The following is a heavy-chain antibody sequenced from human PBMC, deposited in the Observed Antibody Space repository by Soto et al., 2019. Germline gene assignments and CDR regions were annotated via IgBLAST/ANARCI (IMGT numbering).Heavy chain of an antibody. Sequence: EVQLVESGGGLVQPGGSLRLSCAASGFTFSSYEMNWVRQAPGKGLEWVSYISSSGSTIYYADSVKGRFTISRDNVKNSLYLQMNSLRAEDTAVYYCARDSDYSNHFDYCGQGTLVTVSS. J-gene: IGHJ4*02. CDR1: GFTFSSYE. CDR2: ISSSGSTI. V-gene: IGHV3-48*03. CDR3: ARDSDYSNHFDY. D-gene: IGHD4-4*01.